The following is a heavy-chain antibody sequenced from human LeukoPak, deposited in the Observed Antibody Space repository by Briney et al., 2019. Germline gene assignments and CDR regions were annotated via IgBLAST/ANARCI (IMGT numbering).Heavy chain of an antibody. J-gene: IGHJ3*02. CDR3: ASDTQVSNAFDI. Sequence: SVKVSCKASGGTFSSYAISWVRQAPGQGLEWMGGIIPIFGTANYAQKFQGRVTITADESTSTAYMELSSLRSGDTAVYYCASDTQVSNAFDIWGQGTMVTVSS. V-gene: IGHV1-69*13. CDR2: IIPIFGTA. CDR1: GGTFSSYA.